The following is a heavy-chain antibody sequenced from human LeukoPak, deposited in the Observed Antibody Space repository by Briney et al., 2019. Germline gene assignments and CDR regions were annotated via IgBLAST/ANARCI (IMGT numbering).Heavy chain of an antibody. CDR1: GFTFSSYA. V-gene: IGHV3-23*01. Sequence: GGSLGLSCAASGFTFSSYAMSWVRQAPGKGLEWVSGISGSGGSIYCADSEKGRFTISRDNSKNTLYLQMNSLRAEDTAVYYCAKGMVTYGSGSLQHWGQGTLVTVSS. CDR2: ISGSGGSI. CDR3: AKGMVTYGSGSLQH. D-gene: IGHD3-10*01. J-gene: IGHJ1*01.